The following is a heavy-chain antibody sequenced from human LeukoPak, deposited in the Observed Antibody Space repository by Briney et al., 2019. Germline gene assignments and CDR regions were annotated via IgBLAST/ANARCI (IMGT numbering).Heavy chain of an antibody. CDR1: GFTVSSNY. Sequence: GGSLRLSCAASGFTVSSNYMSWVRQAPGKGLEWVSVIYSAGSTYYADSVKGRFTISRDNSKNTLYLQMNSLRAEDTAVYYCAKDKARMATISDYWGQGTLVTVSS. CDR2: IYSAGST. V-gene: IGHV3-53*01. J-gene: IGHJ4*02. CDR3: AKDKARMATISDY. D-gene: IGHD5-24*01.